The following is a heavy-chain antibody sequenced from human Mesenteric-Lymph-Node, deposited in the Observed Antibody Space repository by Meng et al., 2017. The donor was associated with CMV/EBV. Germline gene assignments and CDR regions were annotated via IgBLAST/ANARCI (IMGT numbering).Heavy chain of an antibody. V-gene: IGHV1-2*02. CDR1: AYTFTGYC. CDR2: TNPNSGGT. CDR3: ARVWDLYYGANSGLGY. J-gene: IGHJ4*02. D-gene: IGHD4/OR15-4a*01. Sequence: GESLKISCKASAYTFTGYCIHWVRQAPGQGLEWMGWTNPNSGGTNYAQNFQGRVTMTRDSSISTAYMELSGLRSDDTAVYYCARVWDLYYGANSGLGYWGQGTLVTVSS.